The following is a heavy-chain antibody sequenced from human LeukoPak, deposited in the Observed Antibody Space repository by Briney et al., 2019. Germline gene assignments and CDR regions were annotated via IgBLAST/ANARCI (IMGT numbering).Heavy chain of an antibody. CDR2: ISGDGVST. Sequence: GGSLRLSCVASGLPIADFAMHWVRQAPGKGLEWVSLISGDGVSTFYADFVKGRFSISRDNSKNSLSLEMNSLRTEDTAMYYCARESGKFDYWGQGTLVAVSS. CDR3: ARESGKFDY. V-gene: IGHV3-43*02. CDR1: GLPIADFA. J-gene: IGHJ4*02.